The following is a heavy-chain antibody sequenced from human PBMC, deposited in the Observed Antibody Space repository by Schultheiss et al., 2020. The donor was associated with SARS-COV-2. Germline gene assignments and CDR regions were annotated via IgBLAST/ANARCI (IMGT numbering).Heavy chain of an antibody. Sequence: AGSLRLSCAASGFTFSSYWMHWVRQAPGKGLVWVSRINSDGSSTSYADSVKGRFTISRDNAKNTLYLQMNSLRAEDTAVYYCARDGGTIFGVVIAYYFDYWGQGTLVTVSS. CDR3: ARDGGTIFGVVIAYYFDY. V-gene: IGHV3-74*01. J-gene: IGHJ4*02. D-gene: IGHD3-3*01. CDR2: INSDGSST. CDR1: GFTFSSYW.